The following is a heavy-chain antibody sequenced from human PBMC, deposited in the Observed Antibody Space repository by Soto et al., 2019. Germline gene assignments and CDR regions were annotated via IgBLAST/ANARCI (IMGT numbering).Heavy chain of an antibody. D-gene: IGHD2-21*02. Sequence: TRSLTWAVSAGSISSGGYPWSWIRQPPGKGLEWIRYIYYSSTTYYNPSLKSRVTISVDKSKNHFSLELTPVTAADTAVYYCAIGPCGGDCYLPESWGRGTLVPVSS. CDR1: AGSISSGGYP. V-gene: IGHV4-30-4*08. CDR2: IYYSSTT. CDR3: AIGPCGGDCYLPES. J-gene: IGHJ5*02.